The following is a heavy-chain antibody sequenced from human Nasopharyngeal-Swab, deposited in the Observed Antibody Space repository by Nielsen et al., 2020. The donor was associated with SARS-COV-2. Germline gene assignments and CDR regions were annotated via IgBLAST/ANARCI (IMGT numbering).Heavy chain of an antibody. Sequence: WIRQPPGKGLEWIGYIYYSGSTNYNPSLKRRVTISVDTSKNQFSLKLSSVTAADTAVYYCARVEYSSSSVWFDPWGQGTLVTSPQ. V-gene: IGHV4-59*01. D-gene: IGHD6-6*01. CDR3: ARVEYSSSSVWFDP. J-gene: IGHJ5*02. CDR2: IYYSGST.